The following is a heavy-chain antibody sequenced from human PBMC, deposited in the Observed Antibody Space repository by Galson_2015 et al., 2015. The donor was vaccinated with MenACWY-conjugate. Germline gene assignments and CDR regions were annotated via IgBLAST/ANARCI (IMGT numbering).Heavy chain of an antibody. CDR3: ARHPPGGRGLDV. CDR2: ISPDDSNT. D-gene: IGHD1-26*01. Sequence: QSGAEVKKSGESLTISCQGSGYSFTTYWIAWVRQMPGRGLEWVGLISPDDSNTRYSPSFQGQVTISADKSISTAYLQWSSLKASDTAMYYCARHPPGGRGLDVWGQGTTVTVSS. J-gene: IGHJ6*02. CDR1: GYSFTTYW. V-gene: IGHV5-51*01.